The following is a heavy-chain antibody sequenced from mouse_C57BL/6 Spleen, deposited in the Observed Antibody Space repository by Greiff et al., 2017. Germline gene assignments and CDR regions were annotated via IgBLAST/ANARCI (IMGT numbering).Heavy chain of an antibody. CDR2: INPNNGGT. CDR3: ARRNWEAMDY. D-gene: IGHD4-1*01. J-gene: IGHJ4*01. Sequence: EVQLQQSGPELVKPGASVKISCKASGYTFTDYYMNWVKQSHGKSLEWIGDINPNNGGTSYNQKFKGKATLTVDKSSSTAYMELRSLTSEDSAVYYCARRNWEAMDYWGQGTSVTVSS. CDR1: GYTFTDYY. V-gene: IGHV1-26*01.